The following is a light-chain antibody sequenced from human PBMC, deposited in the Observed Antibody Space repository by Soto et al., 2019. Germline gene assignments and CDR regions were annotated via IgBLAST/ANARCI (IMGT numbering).Light chain of an antibody. Sequence: QSALTQPASVSGSPEQSITISCTGTSSDVGAYNFVSWYQQHPGKAPKLMIYEVSNRPSGVSNRFSGSKSGNTASLTISGLQTEDEADYYCSSYTRSDTRVFGTGTKLTVL. CDR3: SSYTRSDTRV. CDR1: SSDVGAYNF. CDR2: EVS. J-gene: IGLJ1*01. V-gene: IGLV2-14*01.